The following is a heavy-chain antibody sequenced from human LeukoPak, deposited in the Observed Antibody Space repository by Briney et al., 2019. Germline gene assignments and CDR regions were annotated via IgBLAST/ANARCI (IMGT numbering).Heavy chain of an antibody. V-gene: IGHV3-64*01. CDR1: GFTFSSYA. D-gene: IGHD2-21*02. Sequence: AGSLRLSCAASGFTFSSYAMHWVRQAPGEGLEYVSAISSNGGSTYYANSVKGRFTISRDNSKNTLYLQMGSLRAEDMAVYYCARTKCGGDCYCDYWGQGTLVTVSS. CDR3: ARTKCGGDCYCDY. CDR2: ISSNGGST. J-gene: IGHJ4*02.